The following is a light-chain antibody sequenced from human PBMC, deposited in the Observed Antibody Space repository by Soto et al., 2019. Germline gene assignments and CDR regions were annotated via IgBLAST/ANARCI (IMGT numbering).Light chain of an antibody. CDR3: QQSYSSVT. CDR1: QSISSY. Sequence: DIQMTQSPSSLSASVGDRVTITCRASQSISSYLNWYQQKPWKAPKLLIYAASSLQSGVPSRFSGSGSGTDFTLTISSLQPEDFATYYCQQSYSSVTFGGGTKVEIK. V-gene: IGKV1-39*01. CDR2: AAS. J-gene: IGKJ4*01.